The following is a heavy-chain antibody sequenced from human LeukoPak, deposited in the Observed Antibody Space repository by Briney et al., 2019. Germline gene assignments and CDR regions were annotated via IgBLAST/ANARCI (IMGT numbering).Heavy chain of an antibody. CDR1: GFTFSSYA. J-gene: IGHJ4*02. V-gene: IGHV3-30*14. CDR3: ARDRIAAAGTWFDY. CDR2: ISYDGSNK. Sequence: GGSLRLSCAASGFTFSSYAMHWVRQAPGKGLEWVAVISYDGSNKYYADSVKGRFTISRDNSKNTLYLQMNSLRAEDTAVYYCARDRIAAAGTWFDYWGQGTLVTVSS. D-gene: IGHD6-13*01.